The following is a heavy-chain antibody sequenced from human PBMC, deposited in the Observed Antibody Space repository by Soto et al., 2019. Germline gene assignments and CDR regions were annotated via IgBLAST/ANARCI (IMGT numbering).Heavy chain of an antibody. CDR1: GGTFSSYA. Sequence: SVKVSCKASGGTFSSYAISWVRQAPGQGLEWMGGIIPIFGTANYAQKFQGRVTITADESTSTAYMELSSLRSEDTAVYYCARDFDVAGVFDPWGQGALVTVSS. CDR2: IIPIFGTA. J-gene: IGHJ5*02. D-gene: IGHD6-19*01. V-gene: IGHV1-69*13. CDR3: ARDFDVAGVFDP.